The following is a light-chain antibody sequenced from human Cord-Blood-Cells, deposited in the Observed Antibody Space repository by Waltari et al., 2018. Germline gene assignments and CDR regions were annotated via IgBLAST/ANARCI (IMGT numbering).Light chain of an antibody. Sequence: QSALTQPASVSGAPGQSITISCTGTSSDDGTYNLVSWYQQHPGKAPKLMIYEGSKRPSGVSNRFSASKSRNTASLTISGLQAEDEADYYCCSYAGSSTWVFGGGTKLTVL. CDR1: SSDDGTYNL. V-gene: IGLV2-23*01. CDR3: CSYAGSSTWV. J-gene: IGLJ3*02. CDR2: EGS.